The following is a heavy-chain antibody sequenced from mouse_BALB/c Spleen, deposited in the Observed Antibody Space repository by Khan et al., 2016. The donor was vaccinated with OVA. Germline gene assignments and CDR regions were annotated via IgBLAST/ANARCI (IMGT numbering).Heavy chain of an antibody. CDR2: IIYTGST. V-gene: IGHV3-8*02. CDR1: GDSITSGY. J-gene: IGHJ3*01. Sequence: EVQLQESGPSLVKPSQTLSLTCSVTGDSITSGYWNWIRKFPGNKLEYMGYIIYTGSTYYNPSLKSRISITRHTSQNYYYLQLKSVTDEYTATYYCAKSTYRYACVYWGRGTLVTVAA. D-gene: IGHD2-14*01. CDR3: AKSTYRYACVY.